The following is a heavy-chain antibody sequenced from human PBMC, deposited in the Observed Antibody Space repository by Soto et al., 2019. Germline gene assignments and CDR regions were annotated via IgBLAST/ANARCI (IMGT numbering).Heavy chain of an antibody. CDR2: IRSKPNSYAT. D-gene: IGHD6-13*01. Sequence: GGSLRLSCAASGFTFSGSAMHWVRQASEKGLEWVGRIRSKPNSYATEYAASVQGRFTISRDDSKNTAYLHMNNLKTEDTAVYYCISFCSSCFFDYWGLGTLVTVSS. CDR3: ISFCSSCFFDY. J-gene: IGHJ4*02. V-gene: IGHV3-73*01. CDR1: GFTFSGSA.